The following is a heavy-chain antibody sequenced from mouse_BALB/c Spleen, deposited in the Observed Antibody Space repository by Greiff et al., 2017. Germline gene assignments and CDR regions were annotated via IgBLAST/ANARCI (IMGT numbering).Heavy chain of an antibody. CDR3: ARSGGWLLGGFDY. J-gene: IGHJ2*01. V-gene: IGHV1S29*02. CDR1: GYTFTDYN. Sequence: VQLKQSGPELVKPGASVKISCKASGYTFTDYNMHWVKQSHGKSLEWIGYIYPYNGGTGYNQKFKSKATLTVDNSSSTAYMELRSLTSEDSAVYYCARSGGWLLGGFDYWGQGTTLTVSS. CDR2: IYPYNGGT. D-gene: IGHD2-3*01.